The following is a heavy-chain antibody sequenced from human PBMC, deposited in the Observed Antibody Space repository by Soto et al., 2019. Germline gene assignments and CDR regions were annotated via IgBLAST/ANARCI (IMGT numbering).Heavy chain of an antibody. CDR3: ARGMTPPGAPAWYYFES. V-gene: IGHV4-4*07. J-gene: IGHJ4*02. Sequence: ATLSVTCTVSGASITRSSHCSWILEPAGEGLEWIGRFSLSGTTNYNPSLRSRVTMSADVSKNQFSLRLTSVTAADTALYYCARGMTPPGAPAWYYFESWGQGTLVTVSS. CDR2: FSLSGTT. CDR1: GASITRSSH. D-gene: IGHD2-8*02.